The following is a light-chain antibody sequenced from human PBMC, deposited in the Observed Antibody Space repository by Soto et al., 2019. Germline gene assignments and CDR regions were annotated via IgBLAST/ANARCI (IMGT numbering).Light chain of an antibody. CDR3: QQYYTTRWT. V-gene: IGKV3-20*01. J-gene: IGKJ1*01. CDR2: GAS. CDR1: QSVSNNY. Sequence: EIVLTQSPGTLSLSPGERATLSCRASQSVSNNYLAWYQQKPGQAPRLLIYGASNRATGIPDRFSGSGSGTDFTLTISRLEPEDFAVYYCQQYYTTRWTFGQGTKVEIK.